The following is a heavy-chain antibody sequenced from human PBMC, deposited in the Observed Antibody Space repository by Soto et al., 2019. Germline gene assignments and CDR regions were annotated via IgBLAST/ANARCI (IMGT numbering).Heavy chain of an antibody. V-gene: IGHV4-39*01. Sequence: QLQLQESGPGLVTPSETLSLTCTVSGGSISSSGYYWGWIRPPPGKGLEGIGSIYYSGTTYYNPSLKSRVTISVDTSKNQFSLKLISVTAADTAVYYCARHLRGGGSCCYLFDYWGQGTLVTVSS. CDR2: IYYSGTT. D-gene: IGHD2-15*01. CDR1: GGSISSSGYY. J-gene: IGHJ4*02. CDR3: ARHLRGGGSCCYLFDY.